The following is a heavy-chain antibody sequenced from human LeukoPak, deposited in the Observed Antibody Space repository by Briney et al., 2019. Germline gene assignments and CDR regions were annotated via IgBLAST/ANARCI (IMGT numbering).Heavy chain of an antibody. CDR3: AKDIRGYSYGQGPDY. CDR1: GFTFDDYT. J-gene: IGHJ4*02. Sequence: PGGSLRLSCAASGFTFDDYTMHWVRQAPGKGLEWVSLISWDGGSTYYADSVKGRFTISRDNSKNSLYLQMNSLRTEDTASYYCAKDIRGYSYGQGPDYWGQGTLVTVSS. D-gene: IGHD5-18*01. V-gene: IGHV3-43*01. CDR2: ISWDGGST.